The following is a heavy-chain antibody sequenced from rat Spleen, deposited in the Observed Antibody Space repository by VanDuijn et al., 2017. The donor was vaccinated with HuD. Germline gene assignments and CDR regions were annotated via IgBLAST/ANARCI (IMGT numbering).Heavy chain of an antibody. CDR3: TRGHTTGIDVMDA. CDR2: ISTSGGST. D-gene: IGHD1-7*01. V-gene: IGHV5-27*01. CDR1: GFTFSNYD. J-gene: IGHJ4*01. Sequence: EVQLVESGGGLVQPGRSLKLSCAASGFTFSNYDMAWVRQAPTKGLEWVASISTSGGSTYYRDSVKGRFTISRDNAKSTLYLQMNSLRSEDTATYYCTRGHTTGIDVMDAWGQGASVTVSS.